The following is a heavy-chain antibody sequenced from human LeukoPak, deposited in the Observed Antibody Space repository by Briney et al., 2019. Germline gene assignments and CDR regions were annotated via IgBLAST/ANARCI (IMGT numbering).Heavy chain of an antibody. CDR3: ARGDILTGYST. J-gene: IGHJ5*02. Sequence: ASVKVSCKASGGTFSSYAISWVRQAPGQGLEWMGGIIPIFGTANYAQKFQGRVTMTRDTSTSTVYMELSSLRSEDTAVYYCARGDILTGYSTWGQGTLVTVSS. CDR2: IIPIFGTA. V-gene: IGHV1-69*05. CDR1: GGTFSSYA. D-gene: IGHD3-9*01.